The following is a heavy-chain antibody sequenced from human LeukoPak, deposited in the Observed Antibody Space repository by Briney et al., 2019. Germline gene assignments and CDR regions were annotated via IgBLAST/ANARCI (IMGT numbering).Heavy chain of an antibody. J-gene: IGHJ3*02. CDR2: SSAYSGNT. CDR1: NYTFTNYG. CDR3: ARDSITMIVVVLDAFDI. D-gene: IGHD3-22*01. V-gene: IGHV1-18*01. Sequence: ASVKVSCKTSNYTFTNYGISWLRQAPGQGLEWMGWSSAYSGNTVYAQKLQGRVTMTTDTSTGTAYMELRSLRSDDTAVYYCARDSITMIVVVLDAFDIWGQGTMVTVSS.